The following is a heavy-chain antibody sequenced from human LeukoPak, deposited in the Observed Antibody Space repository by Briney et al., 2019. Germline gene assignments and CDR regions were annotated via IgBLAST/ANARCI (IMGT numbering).Heavy chain of an antibody. CDR3: ARGGGLDV. CDR2: ISYDGSNK. CDR1: GFTFSSYG. D-gene: IGHD3-16*01. Sequence: GGSLRLSCAASGFTFSSYGMHWVRQAPGKGLEWVAVISYDGSNKYYADSVKGRFTISRDNSKNTLYLQMSNLRAEDTAVYFCARGGGLDVWGQGATVTVSS. J-gene: IGHJ6*02. V-gene: IGHV3-30*03.